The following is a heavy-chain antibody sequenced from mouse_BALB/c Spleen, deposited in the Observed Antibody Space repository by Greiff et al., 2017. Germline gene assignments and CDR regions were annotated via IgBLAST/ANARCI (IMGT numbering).Heavy chain of an antibody. CDR3: ARGDTTVVADFDY. D-gene: IGHD1-1*01. V-gene: IGHV5-6-5*01. CDR2: ISSGGST. J-gene: IGHJ2*01. Sequence: DVMLVESGGGLVKPGGSLKLSCAASGFTFSSYAMSWVRQTPEKRLEWVASISSGGSTYYPDSVKGRFTISRDNARNILYLQMSSLRSEDTAMYYCARGDTTVVADFDYWGQGTTLTVSS. CDR1: GFTFSSYA.